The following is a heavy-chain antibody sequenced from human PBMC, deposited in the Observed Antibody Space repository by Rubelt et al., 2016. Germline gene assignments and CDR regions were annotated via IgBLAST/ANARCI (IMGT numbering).Heavy chain of an antibody. D-gene: IGHD4/OR15-4a*01. Sequence: GGALTLSCAASVFPFIAYWLTWVRQDQGKGLEWVANIKHDGSEKYYVDSVERRFTISRDNAETSQYLQMNSLRAEDTAVYYCAREASYRYGDYVDYWGQGTLVTVSS. CDR2: IKHDGSEK. V-gene: IGHV3-7*01. CDR3: AREASYRYGDYVDY. J-gene: IGHJ4*02. CDR1: VFPFIAYW.